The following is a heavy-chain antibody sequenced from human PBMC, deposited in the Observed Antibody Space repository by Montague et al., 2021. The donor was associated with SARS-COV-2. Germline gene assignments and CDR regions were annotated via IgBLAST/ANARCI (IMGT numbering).Heavy chain of an antibody. D-gene: IGHD5-18*01. CDR2: INHSGST. Sequence: SETVSLTCAVYGGSFSGYYWSWIRQPPGKGLEWIGEINHSGSTNXNPSRRSRATISVDTSKNQFSLKLSSVTAADTAVYYCARGGGYRHGGIDYWGQGTLVTVSS. CDR1: GGSFSGYY. CDR3: ARGGGYRHGGIDY. V-gene: IGHV4-34*01. J-gene: IGHJ4*02.